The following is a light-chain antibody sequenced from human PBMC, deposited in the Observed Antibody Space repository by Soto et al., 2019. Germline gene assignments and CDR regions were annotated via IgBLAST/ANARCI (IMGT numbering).Light chain of an antibody. CDR3: QQRSNWPLT. CDR2: WAS. J-gene: IGKJ4*01. V-gene: IGKV4-1*01. CDR1: QSIFYSSNNKNF. Sequence: DIVMTQSPDSLAVSLGERATINCKSSQSIFYSSNNKNFLAWYQQKPGQPPKLLIYWASTRESGVPDRFSGSGSGTEFTLTISSLQSEDFAVYYCQQRSNWPLTFGGGTKVDI.